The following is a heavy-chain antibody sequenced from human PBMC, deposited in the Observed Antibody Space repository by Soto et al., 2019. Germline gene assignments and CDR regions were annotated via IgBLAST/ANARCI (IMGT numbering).Heavy chain of an antibody. CDR3: ARSVDCISTSCYSY. V-gene: IGHV1-69*13. J-gene: IGHJ4*02. CDR2: IIPIFGTA. Sequence: ASVKVSCKASGGTFSSYAISWVRQAPGQGLEWMGGIIPIFGTANYAQKFQGRVTITADESTSTAYMELSSLRSEDTAVYYCARSVDCISTSCYSYWGQGTLVTVSS. D-gene: IGHD2-2*02. CDR1: GGTFSSYA.